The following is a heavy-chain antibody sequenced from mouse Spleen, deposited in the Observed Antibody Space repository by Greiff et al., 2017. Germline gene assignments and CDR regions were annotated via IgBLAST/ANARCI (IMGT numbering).Heavy chain of an antibody. CDR1: GFAFSSYD. CDR3: ARHPLRPYYFDY. Sequence: EVQGVESGGGLVKPGGSLKLSCAASGFAFSSYDMSWVRQTPEKRLEWVAYISSGGGSTYYPDTVKGRFTISRDNAKNTLYLQMSSLKSEDTAMYYCARHPLRPYYFDYWGQGTTLTVSS. J-gene: IGHJ2*01. V-gene: IGHV5-12-1*01. D-gene: IGHD1-2*01. CDR2: ISSGGGST.